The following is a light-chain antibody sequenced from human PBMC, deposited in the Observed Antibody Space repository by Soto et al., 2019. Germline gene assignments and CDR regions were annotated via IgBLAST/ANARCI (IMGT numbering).Light chain of an antibody. V-gene: IGKV1-5*03. J-gene: IGKJ1*01. CDR3: QQWSLYSWT. CDR1: QNIGVW. CDR2: KTS. Sequence: DIQMTQSPSTLSASVGXRVTIACRASQNIGVWLAWYQQKPGKVPSLLIYKTSTLEDGVPSRFSGTGSGTDFTLTIYNLQPDDVATYYCQQWSLYSWTFGQGTKVDIK.